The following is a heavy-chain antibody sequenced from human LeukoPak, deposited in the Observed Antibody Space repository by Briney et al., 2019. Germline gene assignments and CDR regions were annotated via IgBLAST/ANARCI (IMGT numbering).Heavy chain of an antibody. V-gene: IGHV3-9*01. CDR3: ARGLGGDQGYFDL. CDR2: ISWNSGSL. Sequence: GGSLRLSCAASGFIFDDYAMHWVRQAPGKGLEWVSGISWNSGSLAYADSVKGRFTISRDNAKNSLYLQMNSLRTEDTALYYCARGLGGDQGYFDLWGRGTLATVSS. J-gene: IGHJ2*01. D-gene: IGHD3-10*01. CDR1: GFIFDDYA.